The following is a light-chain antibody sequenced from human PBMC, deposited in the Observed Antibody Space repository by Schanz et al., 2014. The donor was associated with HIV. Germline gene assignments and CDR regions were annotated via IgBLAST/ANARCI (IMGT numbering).Light chain of an antibody. V-gene: IGLV2-8*01. CDR3: ASYGGSNNLL. CDR2: EVS. J-gene: IGLJ2*01. CDR1: SSDVGGYNY. Sequence: QSALTQPPSASGSPGQSVTISCTGTSSDVGGYNYVSWYQQHPGKAPKLMISEVSKRPSGVPDRFSGSKSGNTASLTVSGLQAEDEADYYCASYGGSNNLLFGGGTKLTVL.